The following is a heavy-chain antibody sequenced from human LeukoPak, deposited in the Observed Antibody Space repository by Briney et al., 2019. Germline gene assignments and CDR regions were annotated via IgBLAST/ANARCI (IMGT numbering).Heavy chain of an antibody. V-gene: IGHV3-30*03. CDR1: GFTFSSYG. J-gene: IGHJ4*02. CDR3: ARVGHCSSTACFIDY. Sequence: GGSLRLSCAASGFTFSSYGMHWVRQAPGKGLERVAVVSYDGTNKYYADSVKGRFTISRDNSKNTLYLQMNSLRAEDTAVYYCARVGHCSSTACFIDYWGQGTLVTVSS. CDR2: VSYDGTNK. D-gene: IGHD2-2*01.